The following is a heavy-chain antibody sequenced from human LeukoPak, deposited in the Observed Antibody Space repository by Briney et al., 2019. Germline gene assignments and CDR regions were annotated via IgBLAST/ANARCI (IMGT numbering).Heavy chain of an antibody. CDR3: AKGKTTGGGPGYYFDY. V-gene: IGHV3-11*01. J-gene: IGHJ4*02. D-gene: IGHD3-10*01. CDR1: RFTFSDYY. CDR2: ITHSGRTI. Sequence: GGSLRLSCAASRFTFSDYYMSWIRQAPGKGLEWVSSITHSGRTIYYAASVKGRFTISRDNAKNSLYLQMNSLRAEDTAVYYCAKGKTTGGGPGYYFDYWGQGTLVTASS.